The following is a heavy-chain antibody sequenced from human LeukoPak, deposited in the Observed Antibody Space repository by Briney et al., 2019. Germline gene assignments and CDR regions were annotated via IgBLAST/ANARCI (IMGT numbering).Heavy chain of an antibody. D-gene: IGHD3-10*01. CDR1: GFTFTDHY. J-gene: IGHJ4*02. V-gene: IGHV1-2*02. CDR2: INPNSGGT. Sequence: ASMKVSCKSSGFTFTDHYIHWVRQGPGQGLEWMGWINPNSGGTNYAQKFQGRVTMTRDTSISTAYMELSRLRSDDTAVYYCAREDGSGSYYNPPHFDYWGQGTLVTVSS. CDR3: AREDGSGSYYNPPHFDY.